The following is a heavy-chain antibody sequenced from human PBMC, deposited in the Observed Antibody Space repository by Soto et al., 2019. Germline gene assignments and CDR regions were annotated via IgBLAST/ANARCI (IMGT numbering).Heavy chain of an antibody. CDR3: AILRRDAYNI. CDR2: ISSSSSYI. V-gene: IGHV3-21*01. J-gene: IGHJ4*02. Sequence: RGSLRLSCAASGFTFSAYNMNWVRQAPGKGLEWVSSISSSSSYIYYAYSLKGRFTISRDNAKNSLYLQMNSLRVEDTAVYYCAILRRDAYNICGKGTLVLVSA. D-gene: IGHD1-1*01. CDR1: GFTFSAYN.